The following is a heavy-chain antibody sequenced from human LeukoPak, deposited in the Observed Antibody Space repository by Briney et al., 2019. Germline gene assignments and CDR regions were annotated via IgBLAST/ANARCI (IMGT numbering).Heavy chain of an antibody. CDR2: IRRRAYGGAA. CDR3: SRNGLVDFDY. CDR1: GFAFDDFA. Sequence: GGSLRLSCTTSGFAFDDFAMSWVRQPAGKGLEWVGFIRRRAYGGAAEYAASVKGRFIISRDDSKRIAYLQMNSLKTEDTAVYYCSRNGLVDFDYWGQGSRVIVSP. J-gene: IGHJ4*02. V-gene: IGHV3-49*04.